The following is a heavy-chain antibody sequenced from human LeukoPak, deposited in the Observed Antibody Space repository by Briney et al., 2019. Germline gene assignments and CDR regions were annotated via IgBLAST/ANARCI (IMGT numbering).Heavy chain of an antibody. V-gene: IGHV3-48*01. CDR3: ARGYGDPPEPSYDY. J-gene: IGHJ4*02. CDR2: ISSSSSTI. D-gene: IGHD4-17*01. CDR1: GFTFSSYS. Sequence: GALRLSCAASGFTFSSYSMNWVRQAPGKGLEWVSYISSSSSTIYYADSVKGRFTISRDNAKNSLYLQMNSLRAEDTAVYYCARGYGDPPEPSYDYWGQGTLVTVSS.